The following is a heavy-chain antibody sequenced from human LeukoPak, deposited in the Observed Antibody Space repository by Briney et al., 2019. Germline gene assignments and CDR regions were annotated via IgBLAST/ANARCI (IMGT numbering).Heavy chain of an antibody. CDR3: ARDLGSGWYWFDY. V-gene: IGHV4-39*07. J-gene: IGHJ4*02. CDR2: IYYSGST. Sequence: PSETLSLTCTVSGGSISSSSYYWGWIRQPPGKGLEWIGSIYYSGSTYYNPSLKSRVTISVDTSKNQFSLKLSSVTAADTAVYYCARDLGSGWYWFDYWGQGTLVTVSS. D-gene: IGHD6-19*01. CDR1: GGSISSSSYY.